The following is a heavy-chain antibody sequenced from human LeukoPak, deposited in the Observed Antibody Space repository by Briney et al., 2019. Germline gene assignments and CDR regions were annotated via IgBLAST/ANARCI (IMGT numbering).Heavy chain of an antibody. CDR2: IYHSGST. Sequence: KPSQTLSLTCTVSGGSISSGGYSWSWIRQPPGKGLEWIGHIYHSGSTYYNPSLKSRVTISVDRSENQFSLKLSSVTAADTAVYYCARGVVDFWSGHHFDYWGQGTLVTVSS. CDR3: ARGVVDFWSGHHFDY. V-gene: IGHV4-30-2*01. D-gene: IGHD3-3*01. CDR1: GGSISSGGYS. J-gene: IGHJ4*02.